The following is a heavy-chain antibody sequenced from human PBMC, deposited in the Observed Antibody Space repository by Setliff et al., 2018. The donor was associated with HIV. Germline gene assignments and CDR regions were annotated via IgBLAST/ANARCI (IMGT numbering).Heavy chain of an antibody. J-gene: IGHJ4*02. D-gene: IGHD3-3*01. CDR1: CGSISSGGYY. Sequence: SETLSLTCTVSCGSISSGGYYWSWIRQHPGKGLEWIGYIHYSGNTYNNPSLNSRISISVDMSKNKFSLKLSSLTAADTAVYYCARGGLGVVTSFDSWGPGTLVTVSS. V-gene: IGHV4-31*03. CDR3: ARGGLGVVTSFDS. CDR2: IHYSGNT.